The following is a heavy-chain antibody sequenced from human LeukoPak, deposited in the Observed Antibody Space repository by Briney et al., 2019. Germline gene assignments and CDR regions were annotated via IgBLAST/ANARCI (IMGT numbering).Heavy chain of an antibody. D-gene: IGHD6-19*01. CDR2: FDPEDGET. CDR3: ATGYSSKDWFDP. CDR1: GHTLTELS. Sequence: ASVKVSCKVSGHTLTELSMHWVRQAPGKALECMGGFDPEDGETIYAQKFQGRVTMTEDTSTDTAYMELSSLRSEDTAVYYCATGYSSKDWFDPWGQGTLVTVSS. V-gene: IGHV1-24*01. J-gene: IGHJ5*02.